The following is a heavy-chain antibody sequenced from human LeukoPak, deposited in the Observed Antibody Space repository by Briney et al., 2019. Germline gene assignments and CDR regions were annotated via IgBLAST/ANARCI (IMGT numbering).Heavy chain of an antibody. CDR1: GFTFSDYY. V-gene: IGHV3-11*01. CDR3: ARPYTAQYYFDY. J-gene: IGHJ4*02. CDR2: ISSSGSTI. Sequence: PGGSLRLSCAASGFTFSDYYMSWIRQAPGKGLEWVSYISSSGSTIYYADSVKGRFTTSRDNAKNSLYLQMNSLRAEDTAVYYCARPYTAQYYFDYWGQGTLVTVSS. D-gene: IGHD3-16*01.